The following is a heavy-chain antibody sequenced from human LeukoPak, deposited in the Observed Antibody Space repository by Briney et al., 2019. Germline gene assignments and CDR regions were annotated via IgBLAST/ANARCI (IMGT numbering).Heavy chain of an antibody. CDR2: IYSGGST. D-gene: IGHD6-19*01. CDR3: ASLNPKGYSSGWHRFDY. J-gene: IGHJ4*02. Sequence: GGSLRLSCAASGFTVSSNYMSWVRQAPGKGLEWVSVIYSGGSTYYADSVKGRFTISRDNSKNTLYLQMNSLRAEDTAVYYCASLNPKGYSSGWHRFDYWGQGTLVTVSS. CDR1: GFTVSSNY. V-gene: IGHV3-66*01.